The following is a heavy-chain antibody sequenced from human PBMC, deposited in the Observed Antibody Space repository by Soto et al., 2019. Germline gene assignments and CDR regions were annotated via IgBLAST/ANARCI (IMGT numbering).Heavy chain of an antibody. Sequence: EVQLLESGGGLVQPGGSLRLSCAASGFTFSSYAMSWVRQAPGKGLEWVSTISSSGGSTHYADSVKGRFTISRDNSKNTLYLPMNSLRDEDTAVSYCAKFYGGNSAHTYTIDPWGQGTLVTVSS. D-gene: IGHD4-4*01. CDR2: ISSSGGST. CDR1: GFTFSSYA. V-gene: IGHV3-23*01. CDR3: AKFYGGNSAHTYTIDP. J-gene: IGHJ5*02.